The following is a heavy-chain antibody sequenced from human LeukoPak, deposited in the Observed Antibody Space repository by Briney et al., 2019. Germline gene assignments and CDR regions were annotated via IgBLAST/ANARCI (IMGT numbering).Heavy chain of an antibody. CDR2: IYYSGIT. CDR1: GDSLSTSSYY. J-gene: IGHJ4*02. CDR3: ARSDYYDFRQIDY. V-gene: IGHV4-39*01. Sequence: SETLSLTCTVSGDSLSTSSYYWGWVRQPPGRGLEWLGSIYYSGITHYNPSLKSRLTIYVDTSRNQFSLHLFSVTAADTAVFYCARSDYYDFRQIDYWGQGTLVTVSS. D-gene: IGHD3/OR15-3a*01.